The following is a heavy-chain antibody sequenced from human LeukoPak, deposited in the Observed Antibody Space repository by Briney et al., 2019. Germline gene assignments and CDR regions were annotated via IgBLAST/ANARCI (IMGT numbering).Heavy chain of an antibody. CDR2: ISGHSGDP. Sequence: ASVKVSCKASGGTFSSYAISWVRQAPGQGLEWMGWISGHSGDPKYAQKFQGRVTMTTDTSTSTAYMELTSLRSDDTAVYYCARGQVRWIDPWGQGTLVTVSS. D-gene: IGHD3-10*01. J-gene: IGHJ5*02. CDR1: GGTFSSYA. CDR3: ARGQVRWIDP. V-gene: IGHV1-18*01.